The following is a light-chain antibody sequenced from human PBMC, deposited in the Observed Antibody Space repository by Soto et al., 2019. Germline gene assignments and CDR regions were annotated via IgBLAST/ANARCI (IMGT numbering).Light chain of an antibody. CDR3: CAYASSATWV. CDR1: VGL. CDR2: EDT. V-gene: IGLV2-23*01. Sequence: QSVLPQPASVSGSPGQSITISCTGTVGLVSWYQQHPGKAPKLIIYEDTKRPSGVSTRFSGSKSGNTASLTISGLQAEDEADYDCCAYASSATWVFGGGTKLTVL. J-gene: IGLJ3*02.